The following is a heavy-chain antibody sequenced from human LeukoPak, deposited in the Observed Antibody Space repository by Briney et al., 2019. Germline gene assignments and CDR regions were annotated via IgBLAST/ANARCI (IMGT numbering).Heavy chain of an antibody. CDR2: ISSSGSAI. CDR1: GFIFSSYE. CDR3: ARVPTRGDYRLDY. J-gene: IGHJ4*02. Sequence: GGSLRLSCAASGFIFSSYEVNWVRQAPGKGLGWVSYISSSGSAIYYADSVKGRFTISRDNAKNSLYLQMNSLRAEDTAVYYCARVPTRGDYRLDYWGQGTLVTVSS. V-gene: IGHV3-48*03. D-gene: IGHD4-17*01.